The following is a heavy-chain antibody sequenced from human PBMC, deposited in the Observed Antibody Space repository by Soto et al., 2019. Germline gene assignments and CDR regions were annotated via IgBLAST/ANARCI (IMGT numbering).Heavy chain of an antibody. CDR3: ARVPYYYGSGSYYKREGDY. Sequence: QVQLVQSGAEVKKPGSSVKVSCKASGGTFSSYAISWVRQAPGQGLEWMGGIIPIFGTANYAQKFQGRVTITADESTSTAYMELSSLRSEDTAVYYCARVPYYYGSGSYYKREGDYWGQGTLVTVSS. D-gene: IGHD3-10*01. CDR2: IIPIFGTA. V-gene: IGHV1-69*01. J-gene: IGHJ4*02. CDR1: GGTFSSYA.